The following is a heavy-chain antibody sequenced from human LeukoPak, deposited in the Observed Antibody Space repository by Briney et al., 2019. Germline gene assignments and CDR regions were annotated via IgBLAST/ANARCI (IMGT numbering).Heavy chain of an antibody. CDR3: AREYSNSQFDY. Sequence: ASVKVSCKASGYTFTGYYIHWVRQAPGQGLEWMAIINPSSGSTSYAQKFQGRVTMTRDTSTSTVYMELSSLRSEDTAMYYCAREYSNSQFDYWGQGTLVTVSS. J-gene: IGHJ4*02. CDR2: INPSSGST. D-gene: IGHD6-13*01. V-gene: IGHV1-46*01. CDR1: GYTFTGYY.